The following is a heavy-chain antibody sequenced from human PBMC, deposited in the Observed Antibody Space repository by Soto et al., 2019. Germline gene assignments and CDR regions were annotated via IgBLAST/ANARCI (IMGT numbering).Heavy chain of an antibody. J-gene: IGHJ4*02. V-gene: IGHV4-39*01. CDR3: ARHGGYDSSGYYYGTFDY. D-gene: IGHD3-22*01. CDR1: GGSISSSSYY. Sequence: SETLSLTCTVSGGSISSSSYYWGWIRQPPGKGLEWIGSIYYSGSTYYNPSLKSRVTISVDTSKNQFSLKLSSVTAADTAVYYCARHGGYDSSGYYYGTFDYWGQGTLVTVSS. CDR2: IYYSGST.